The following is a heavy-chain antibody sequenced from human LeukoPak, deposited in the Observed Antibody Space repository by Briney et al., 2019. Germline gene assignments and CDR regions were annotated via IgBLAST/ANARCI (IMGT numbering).Heavy chain of an antibody. V-gene: IGHV4-34*01. D-gene: IGHD6-19*01. Sequence: SETLSLTCAVYGGSFSGYYWSWIRQPPGKGLEWIGEINHSGSTNYNPSLKSRVTISVDTSKNQFSLKVRSVTAADTALYYCASGYSSGWYRMYLDYWGQGTLVTVSS. CDR2: INHSGST. CDR3: ASGYSSGWYRMYLDY. CDR1: GGSFSGYY. J-gene: IGHJ4*02.